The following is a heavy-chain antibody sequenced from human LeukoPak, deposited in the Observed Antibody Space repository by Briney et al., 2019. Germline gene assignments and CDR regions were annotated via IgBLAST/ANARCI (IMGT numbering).Heavy chain of an antibody. CDR1: GGSFSSYY. V-gene: IGHV4-59*01. CDR3: AREFRPYYDFWSDYYIFDY. J-gene: IGHJ4*02. D-gene: IGHD3-3*01. CDR2: IYYSGST. Sequence: SETLSLTCTLSGGSFSSYYWSWIRQPPGKGLEWIGYIYYSGSTNYNPSLKSRVTISVDTSKNQFSLKLSSVTAADTAVYYCAREFRPYYDFWSDYYIFDYWGQGTLVTVSS.